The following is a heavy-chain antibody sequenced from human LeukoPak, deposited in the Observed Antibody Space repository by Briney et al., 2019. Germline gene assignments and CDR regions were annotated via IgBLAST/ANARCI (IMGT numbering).Heavy chain of an antibody. D-gene: IGHD3-22*01. CDR3: ARERYYDSSGYYYTYYFDY. J-gene: IGHJ4*02. V-gene: IGHV4-30-4*02. Sequence: SDTLSLTCTVSGGSISSGDYYWSWIRQPPGKGLEWIGYIYYSGSTYYNPSLKSRVTISVDTSKNQFSLKLSSVTAADTAVYYCARERYYDSSGYYYTYYFDYWGQGTLVTVSS. CDR2: IYYSGST. CDR1: GGSISSGDYY.